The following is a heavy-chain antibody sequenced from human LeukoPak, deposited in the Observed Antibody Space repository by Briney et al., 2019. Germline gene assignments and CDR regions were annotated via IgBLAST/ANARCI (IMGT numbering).Heavy chain of an antibody. CDR3: ARDPSASFYSSSPFGFDL. J-gene: IGHJ2*01. V-gene: IGHV4-39*07. D-gene: IGHD6-13*01. CDR2: IYYSGST. Sequence: SETLSLTCTVSGGSISSSSYYWGWIRQPPGKGLEWIGSIYYSGSTYYNPSLKSRVTISVDTSKNQFSLKLSSVTAADTAVYYCARDPSASFYSSSPFGFDLWGRGTLVTVSS. CDR1: GGSISSSSYY.